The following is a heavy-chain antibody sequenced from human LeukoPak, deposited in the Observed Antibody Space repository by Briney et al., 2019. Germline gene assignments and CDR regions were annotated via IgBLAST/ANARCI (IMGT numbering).Heavy chain of an antibody. J-gene: IGHJ4*02. CDR1: GGSFSGYY. V-gene: IGHV4-30-2*01. D-gene: IGHD1-26*01. CDR2: IYHSGGT. CDR3: ARVGSGSYPYFDY. Sequence: SETLSLTCAVYGGSFSGYYWSWIRQPPGKGLEWIGYIYHSGGTYYNPSLKSRVTISVDRSKNQFSLKLSSVTAADTAVYYCARVGSGSYPYFDYWGQGTLVTVSS.